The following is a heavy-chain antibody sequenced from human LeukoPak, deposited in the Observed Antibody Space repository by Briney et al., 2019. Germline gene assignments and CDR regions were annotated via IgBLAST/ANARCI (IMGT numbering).Heavy chain of an antibody. CDR1: GFTFSTHW. CDR2: ISGSGGST. Sequence: GGSLRLSCAASGFTFSTHWMHWVRQAPGKGLEWVSAISGSGGSTYYADSVKGRFTISRDNSKNTLYLQMNSLRAEDTAVYYCAKEGGYDFWSGYYPDYWGQGTLVTVSS. D-gene: IGHD3-3*01. CDR3: AKEGGYDFWSGYYPDY. V-gene: IGHV3-23*01. J-gene: IGHJ4*02.